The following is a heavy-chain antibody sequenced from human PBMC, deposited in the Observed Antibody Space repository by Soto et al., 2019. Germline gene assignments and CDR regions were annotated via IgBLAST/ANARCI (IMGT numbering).Heavy chain of an antibody. J-gene: IGHJ4*02. Sequence: PGGSLRLSCVASGFTFTNYWMSWVRQAPGKGLEWVASIKPAGSEKNYVDSVKGRFTISRDNAKNSLFLQMNSLGAEDTAVYYCARRRGLDYWGRGTQVTVS. D-gene: IGHD3-10*01. CDR3: ARRRGLDY. CDR1: GFTFTNYW. V-gene: IGHV3-7*02. CDR2: IKPAGSEK.